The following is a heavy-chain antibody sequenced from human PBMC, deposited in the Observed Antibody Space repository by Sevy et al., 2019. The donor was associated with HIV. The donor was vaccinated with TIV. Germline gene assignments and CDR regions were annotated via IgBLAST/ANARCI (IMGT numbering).Heavy chain of an antibody. CDR2: ISSSSSTI. CDR3: ARDWRPDSSSWYPGGAFDI. Sequence: GGSLRLSCAASGFTFSSYSMNWVRQAPGKGLEWVSYISSSSSTIYYAYSVKGRFTISRDNAKNSLYLQMNSLRDEDTAVYYCARDWRPDSSSWYPGGAFDIWGQGTMVTVSS. D-gene: IGHD6-13*01. V-gene: IGHV3-48*02. J-gene: IGHJ3*02. CDR1: GFTFSSYS.